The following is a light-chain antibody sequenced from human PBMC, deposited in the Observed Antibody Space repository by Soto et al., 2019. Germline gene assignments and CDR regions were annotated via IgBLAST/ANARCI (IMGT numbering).Light chain of an antibody. CDR3: SSYSSTTLV. CDR1: SSDVGGHDY. Sequence: QSVLTQPASVSGSPGQSITISCTGTSSDVGGHDYVSWYRQHPGKAPKLIIYEVRNRPSGVSNRFSGSKSGNTASLTISGLQAEDEADYYCSSYSSTTLVFGTGTKVTVL. J-gene: IGLJ1*01. V-gene: IGLV2-14*01. CDR2: EVR.